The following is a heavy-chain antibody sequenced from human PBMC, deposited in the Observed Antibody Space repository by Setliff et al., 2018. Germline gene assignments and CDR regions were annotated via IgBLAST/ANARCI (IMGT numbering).Heavy chain of an antibody. CDR3: ARGDFYYYFYMDV. CDR1: GYTFTSYG. CDR2: ISAYNGNT. J-gene: IGHJ6*03. Sequence: EASVKVSCKASGYTFTSYGISWVRQAPGQGLEWMGWISAYNGNTNYAQKLQGRVTMTTDTSTSTAYMELRSLRSEDTAIYYCARGDFYYYFYMDVWGKGTTVTVSS. V-gene: IGHV1-18*01.